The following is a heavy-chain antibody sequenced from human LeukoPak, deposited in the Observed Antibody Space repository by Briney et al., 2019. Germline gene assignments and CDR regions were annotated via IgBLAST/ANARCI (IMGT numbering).Heavy chain of an antibody. CDR1: GYTFTSYY. V-gene: IGHV1-46*01. CDR3: AIQKRGYCSGGSCYFFDY. J-gene: IGHJ4*02. CDR2: INPSGGST. D-gene: IGHD2-15*01. Sequence: ASVKVSCKASGYTFTSYYMHWVRQAPGQGLEWMGIINPSGGSTSYAQKFQGRVTMTRDTSTSTVYMELSRLRSDDTAVYYCAIQKRGYCSGGSCYFFDYWGQGTLVTVSS.